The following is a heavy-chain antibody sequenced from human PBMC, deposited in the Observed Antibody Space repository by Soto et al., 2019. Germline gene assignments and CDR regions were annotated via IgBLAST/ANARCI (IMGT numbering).Heavy chain of an antibody. D-gene: IGHD6-13*01. J-gene: IGHJ6*02. CDR1: GYSFTSYW. Sequence: PGESLKISCKGSGYSFTSYWIGWVRQMPWKGLEWMGIIYPGDSDTRYSPSFQGHVTISADKSISTAYLQWSSLKASDTAMYYCASTTPPQQPGYYGMDVWGQGTTVTVSS. CDR3: ASTTPPQQPGYYGMDV. CDR2: IYPGDSDT. V-gene: IGHV5-51*01.